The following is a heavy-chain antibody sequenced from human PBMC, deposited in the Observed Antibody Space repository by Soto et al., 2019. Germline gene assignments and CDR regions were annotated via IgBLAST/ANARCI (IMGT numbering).Heavy chain of an antibody. CDR2: INPSGGSK. J-gene: IGHJ5*02. CDR3: ARSSGGVFGIIIEGSNWLAP. V-gene: IGHV1-46*01. D-gene: IGHD3-16*02. Sequence: SSVKVSCKAPADTFTSYYIHWVRQAPGHELECMGIINPSGGSKRSAQAYQSRITMSTGTSTSTVYMELRSLRSEDTAVYYCARSSGGVFGIIIEGSNWLAPCGQGSLVTVSS. CDR1: ADTFTSYY.